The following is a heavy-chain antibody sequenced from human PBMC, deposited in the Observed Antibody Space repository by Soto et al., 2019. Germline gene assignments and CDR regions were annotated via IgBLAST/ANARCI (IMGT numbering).Heavy chain of an antibody. V-gene: IGHV1-18*01. Sequence: VASVKVSCKASGYTFTSHDISWVRQAPGQGLEWMGWISAYNGNTSYAQKLQGRVTMTRDTSTGTLYMELSSLRSEDTAVYYCARGGDIVVVAAPLEPWGQGTLVTVSS. CDR3: ARGGDIVVVAAPLEP. J-gene: IGHJ5*02. CDR1: GYTFTSHD. CDR2: ISAYNGNT. D-gene: IGHD2-21*02.